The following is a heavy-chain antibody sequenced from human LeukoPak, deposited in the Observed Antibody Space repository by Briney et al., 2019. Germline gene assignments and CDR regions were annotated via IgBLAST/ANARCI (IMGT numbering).Heavy chain of an antibody. Sequence: SETLSLTCTVSGGSISPSSHCWCWIRQAPGKGLEWIGSRYYSGSTYYNPSLKSRVTISVDTSKSQFSLKLSSVTAADTAVYYCARSGSIDMIVVFAFDYWGQGTLVTVSS. CDR3: ARSGSIDMIVVFAFDY. CDR2: RYYSGST. D-gene: IGHD3-22*01. J-gene: IGHJ4*02. CDR1: GGSISPSSHC. V-gene: IGHV4-39*01.